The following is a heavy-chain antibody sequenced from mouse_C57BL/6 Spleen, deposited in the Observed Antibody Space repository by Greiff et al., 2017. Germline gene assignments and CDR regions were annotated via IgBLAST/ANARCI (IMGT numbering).Heavy chain of an antibody. V-gene: IGHV1-82*01. Sequence: QVKLQQSGPELVQPGASVKISCKASGYAFSSSWVNWVKQRPGKGLEWIGRIYPGEGDTNYNGKFKGKATLTADKSSSTAYIQLSSLTSEDSAVYFCARSGLFHFDYWGQGTTLTVSS. J-gene: IGHJ2*01. CDR2: IYPGEGDT. D-gene: IGHD3-1*01. CDR1: GYAFSSSW. CDR3: ARSGLFHFDY.